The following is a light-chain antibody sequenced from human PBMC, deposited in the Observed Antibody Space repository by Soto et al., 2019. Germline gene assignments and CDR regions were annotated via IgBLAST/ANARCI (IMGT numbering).Light chain of an antibody. V-gene: IGLV2-14*02. CDR1: SSDVGSYNL. Sequence: QSALTQPASVSGSPGQSITISCTGTSSDVGSYNLVSWYQQHPGKAPKLMIYEVSERPSGVSNRFSGSKSGNTASLIVSGLQAEDEAVYHCSSYVGTNSDVAFGGGTKLTVL. J-gene: IGLJ2*01. CDR2: EVS. CDR3: SSYVGTNSDVA.